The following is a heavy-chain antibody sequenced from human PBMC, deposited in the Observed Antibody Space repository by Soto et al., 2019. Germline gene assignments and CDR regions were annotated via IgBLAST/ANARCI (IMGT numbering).Heavy chain of an antibody. CDR2: IYWDDDK. Sequence: QITLKESGPTLVKPTQTLTLTCTFSGFSLNTYGVGVGWIRQPPGKALEWLALIYWDDDKRYSPSLKSRLTITKDTSKNQVVLTMTNMDPVDTVTYYCARALGSWGAYYFDYWGQGTPVTVSS. V-gene: IGHV2-5*02. CDR3: ARALGSWGAYYFDY. J-gene: IGHJ4*02. CDR1: GFSLNTYGVG. D-gene: IGHD3-16*01.